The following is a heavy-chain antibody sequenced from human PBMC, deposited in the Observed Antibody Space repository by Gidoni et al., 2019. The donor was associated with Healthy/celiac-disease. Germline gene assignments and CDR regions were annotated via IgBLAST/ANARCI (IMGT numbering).Heavy chain of an antibody. CDR3: ARVTADSSSWPHDWFDP. Sequence: EVQLVESGGGLVQPGGSLRLSCAASGFTSRSHWMSWVRQAPGKGLEWVANIKQDGSEKYYVDSVKGRFTISRDNAKNSLYLQMNSLRAEDTAVYYCARVTADSSSWPHDWFDPWGQGTLVTVSS. CDR2: IKQDGSEK. D-gene: IGHD6-13*01. CDR1: GFTSRSHW. V-gene: IGHV3-7*03. J-gene: IGHJ5*02.